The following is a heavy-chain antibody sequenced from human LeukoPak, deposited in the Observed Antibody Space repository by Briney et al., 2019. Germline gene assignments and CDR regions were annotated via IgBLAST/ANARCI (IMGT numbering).Heavy chain of an antibody. D-gene: IGHD5-12*01. V-gene: IGHV4-59*01. CDR3: ARDSPVATNAFDI. Sequence: PSETLSLTCTVSGGSISSYYWSWIRQPPGKGLEWIGYIYYSGSTNYNPSLKRRVTISVDTSKNQFSLKLSSVTAADTAVYYCARDSPVATNAFDIWGQGTMVTVSS. CDR1: GGSISSYY. J-gene: IGHJ3*02. CDR2: IYYSGST.